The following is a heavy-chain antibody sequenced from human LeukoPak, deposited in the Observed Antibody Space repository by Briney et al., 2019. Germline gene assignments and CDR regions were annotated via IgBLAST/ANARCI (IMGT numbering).Heavy chain of an antibody. V-gene: IGHV3-11*05. Sequence: PGGSLRLSCAASGFTFSDYYMSWIPQAPGKGLEWVSYISSSSSYTNYADSVKGRFTISRDNAKNSLYLQMNSLRAEDTAVYYCARGEFMVRGVIGAFDIWGQGTMVTVSS. CDR3: ARGEFMVRGVIGAFDI. J-gene: IGHJ3*02. D-gene: IGHD3-10*01. CDR2: ISSSSSYT. CDR1: GFTFSDYY.